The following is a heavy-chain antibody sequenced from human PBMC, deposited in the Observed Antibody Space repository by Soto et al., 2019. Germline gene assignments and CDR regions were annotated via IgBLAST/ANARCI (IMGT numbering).Heavy chain of an antibody. V-gene: IGHV3-23*01. CDR3: ARWSYLDY. CDR1: GFSFGSYA. CDR2: ISGSDGKT. D-gene: IGHD3-3*01. Sequence: GGSLRLSCAASGFSFGSYALSWVRQAPGKGLEWVSTISGSDGKTSYADSVKGRFSISRDTSQSTLYLQMNSLRADDTAMYYCARWSYLDYWGQGTRVTVSS. J-gene: IGHJ4*02.